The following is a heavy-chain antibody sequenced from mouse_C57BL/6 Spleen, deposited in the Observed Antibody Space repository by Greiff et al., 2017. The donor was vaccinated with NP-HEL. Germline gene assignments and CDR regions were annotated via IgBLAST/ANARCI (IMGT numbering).Heavy chain of an antibody. CDR1: GYTFTDYY. CDR3: ARGGYDEDFDV. D-gene: IGHD2-2*01. CDR2: INPYNGGT. J-gene: IGHJ1*03. Sequence: VQLQQSGPVLVKPGASVKMSCKASGYTFTDYYMNWVKQSHGKSLEWIGVINPYNGGTSYNQKFKGKATLTVDKSSSTAYMELNSLTSEDSAVYYCARGGYDEDFDVWGTGTTVTVSS. V-gene: IGHV1-19*01.